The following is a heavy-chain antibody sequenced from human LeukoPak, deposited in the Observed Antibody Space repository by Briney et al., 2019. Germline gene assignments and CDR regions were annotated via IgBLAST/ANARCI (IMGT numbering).Heavy chain of an antibody. V-gene: IGHV1-46*01. D-gene: IGHD3-10*01. Sequence: ASVKVSCKASGDTFTSYYFHWVRQAPGQGLEWMGILNPSGGSTSYAQQFQGRVTMTRDTSTRTVHMDLSSLRSEDTAMYYCATLSRYGSGSYYYYFEQWGQGTLVTVSS. CDR1: GDTFTSYY. CDR3: ATLSRYGSGSYYYYFEQ. CDR2: LNPSGGST. J-gene: IGHJ4*02.